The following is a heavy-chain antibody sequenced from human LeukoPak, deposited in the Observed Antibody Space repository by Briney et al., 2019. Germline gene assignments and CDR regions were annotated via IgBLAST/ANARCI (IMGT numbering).Heavy chain of an antibody. D-gene: IGHD6-19*01. V-gene: IGHV4-59*08. CDR3: ARLQGYSSGWYQAAYGMDV. CDR2: IYYSGST. J-gene: IGHJ6*02. CDR1: GGSINSYY. Sequence: PSETLSLTCTVSGGSINSYYWSWIRQPPGKGLEWIGYIYYSGSTNYNPSLKSRVTISVDTSKNQFSLKLSSVTAADTAVYYCARLQGYSSGWYQAAYGMDVWGQGTTVTVSS.